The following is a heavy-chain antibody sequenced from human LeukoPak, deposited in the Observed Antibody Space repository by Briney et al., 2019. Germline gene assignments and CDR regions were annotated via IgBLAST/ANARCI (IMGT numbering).Heavy chain of an antibody. V-gene: IGHV4-59*01. CDR2: IYYSGST. D-gene: IGHD6-13*01. CDR3: ARGAAATYYYYGMDV. CDR1: GGSISSYY. J-gene: IGHJ6*02. Sequence: SETLSLTCTVSGGSISSYYWSWIRQPPGKGLEWIGYIYYSGSTNYNPSLKSRVTISVDTSMNQFSLKLSSVTAADTAVYYCARGAAATYYYYGMDVWGQGTTVTVSS.